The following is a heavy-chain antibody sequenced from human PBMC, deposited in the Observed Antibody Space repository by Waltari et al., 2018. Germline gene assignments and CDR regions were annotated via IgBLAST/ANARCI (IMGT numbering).Heavy chain of an antibody. J-gene: IGHJ5*02. D-gene: IGHD2-2*01. V-gene: IGHV4-30-2*01. CDR3: ARAPGLPAATNWFDP. CDR2: IYHSGST. CDR1: GGSISSGGYS. Sequence: QLQLQESGSGLVKPSQTLSLTCAVSGGSISSGGYSWSWIRQPPGKGLEWIGYIYHSGSTYYNPSLKSRVTISLDRSKNQFSLKLSSVTAADTAVYYCARAPGLPAATNWFDPWGQGTLVTVSS.